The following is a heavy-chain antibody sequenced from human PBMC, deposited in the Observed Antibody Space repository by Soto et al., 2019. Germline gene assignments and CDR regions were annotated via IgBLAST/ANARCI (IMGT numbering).Heavy chain of an antibody. V-gene: IGHV4-30-4*08. Sequence: SETLSLTCTVSGGSISSGGYYWTWIRQHPGKGLEWIGFISYSGSTYYNLSLKSRITISVDTSKNQFSLNLSFVTAADTAVYYCDTMGTPATRLYYFDFWGQGTLVTVSS. D-gene: IGHD2-15*01. CDR3: DTMGTPATRLYYFDF. CDR2: ISYSGST. J-gene: IGHJ4*02. CDR1: GGSISSGGYY.